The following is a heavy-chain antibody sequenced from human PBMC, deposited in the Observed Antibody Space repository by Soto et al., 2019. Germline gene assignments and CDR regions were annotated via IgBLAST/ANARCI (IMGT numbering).Heavy chain of an antibody. V-gene: IGHV3-64*01. J-gene: IGHJ4*02. CDR2: IGCDGVTT. CDR1: AFTFSGYA. Sequence: GRSLRFSCAASAFTFSGYAMNRVRQAPGKILEYASAIGCDGVTTDYASYGEGRFSIFRDKSKNTLCCQMGSLRLEDMAVYHFARDHSRMIRGVSDYWEQGILGTVS. CDR3: ARDHSRMIRGVSDY. D-gene: IGHD3-10*01.